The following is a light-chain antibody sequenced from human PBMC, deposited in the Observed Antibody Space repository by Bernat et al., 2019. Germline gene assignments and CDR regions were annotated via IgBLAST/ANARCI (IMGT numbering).Light chain of an antibody. J-gene: IGLJ3*02. Sequence: QPVLTQSSSASASLGSSVKLTCTLSSGHSSYIIAWHQQQPGKAPRYLMKLEGSGSYNKGSGVPDRFSGYSSGADRYLTISNLQSEDEADYYCETWDSNTFWVFGGGTKLTVL. CDR2: LEGSGSY. CDR3: ETWDSNTFWV. V-gene: IGLV4-60*03. CDR1: SGHSSYI.